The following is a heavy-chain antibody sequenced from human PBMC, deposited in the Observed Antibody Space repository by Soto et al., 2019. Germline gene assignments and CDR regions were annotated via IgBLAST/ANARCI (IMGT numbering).Heavy chain of an antibody. V-gene: IGHV1-3*01. D-gene: IGHD2-2*01. CDR3: ARGEDVLVPPANYGMHV. Sequence: ASVKVSCKASGYTFTSYAMHWVRQAPGQRLEWMGWINAGNGNTKYSQKFQGRVTITRDTSASTAYMELSSLRSEDTAVYYCARGEDVLVPPANYGMHVRGQGTTVTGSS. CDR2: INAGNGNT. J-gene: IGHJ6*01. CDR1: GYTFTSYA.